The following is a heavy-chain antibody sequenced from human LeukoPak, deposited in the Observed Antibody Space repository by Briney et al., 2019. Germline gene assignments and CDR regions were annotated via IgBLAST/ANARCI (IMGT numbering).Heavy chain of an antibody. CDR2: IKSKTDGGTT. CDR3: AKGYRSGSYSPLDY. D-gene: IGHD1-26*01. Sequence: NPGGSLRLSCAASGFTFSNAWMSWVRQAPGTGLEWVGRIKSKTDGGTTDYAAPVKGRFTISRDDSKNTLYLQMNSLKTEDTAVYYCAKGYRSGSYSPLDYWGQGTLVTVSS. CDR1: GFTFSNAW. V-gene: IGHV3-15*01. J-gene: IGHJ4*02.